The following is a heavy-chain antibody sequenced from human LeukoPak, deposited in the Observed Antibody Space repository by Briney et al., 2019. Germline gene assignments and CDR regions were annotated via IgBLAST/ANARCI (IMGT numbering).Heavy chain of an antibody. CDR2: IDPTGDRT. CDR1: GFSFSSHY. D-gene: IGHD2-2*01. J-gene: IGHJ4*02. Sequence: GALVKVSCKASGFSFSSHYAHWVRQAPGQGLEWMGRIDPTGDRTVYAQKFQGRITMTRDMSTNTVYMELSSLRYADTAFYFCARDEGSQGIPTSIYDYWGQGSLVTVSS. V-gene: IGHV1-46*01. CDR3: ARDEGSQGIPTSIYDY.